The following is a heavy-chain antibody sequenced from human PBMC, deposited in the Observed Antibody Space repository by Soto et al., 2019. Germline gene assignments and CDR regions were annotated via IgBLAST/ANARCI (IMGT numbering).Heavy chain of an antibody. V-gene: IGHV3-7*03. J-gene: IGHJ5*02. CDR3: ARYRSLDP. CDR1: GFILRNYW. Sequence: PGGSLRLSCADSGFILRNYWMSCVRQAPGMGLHWVASIKEDGSEKYYVDPVKGRFTISRENAKNSLYLKMKSLREEDTAVYYCARYRSLDPWGQGILVTVP. CDR2: IKEDGSEK. D-gene: IGHD3-16*02.